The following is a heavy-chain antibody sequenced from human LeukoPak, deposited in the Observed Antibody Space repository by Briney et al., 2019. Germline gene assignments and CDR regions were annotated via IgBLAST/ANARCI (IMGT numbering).Heavy chain of an antibody. CDR1: GYGFTTYW. V-gene: IGHV5-51*01. J-gene: IGHJ4*02. CDR3: ARGYNYEY. Sequence: GESLKISFKGSGYGFTTYWIGWVRRMPGKGLGWMGIIYPGDSDSKYSPSFQGQVTISADKSISTAYLQWSSLKASDTAMYYCARGYNYEYWGQGTLVTVSS. CDR2: IYPGDSDS. D-gene: IGHD5-24*01.